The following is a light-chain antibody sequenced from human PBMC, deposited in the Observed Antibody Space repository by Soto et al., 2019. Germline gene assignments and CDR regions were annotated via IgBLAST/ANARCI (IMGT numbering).Light chain of an antibody. CDR2: EVS. V-gene: IGLV2-14*01. Sequence: QSALTQPASVSGSPGQSITISCTGTSSDDGNYNYVSWYQQDPGKAPKLMVYEVSNRPSGVSNRFSGSKSGNTASLTISGLQAEDEADYYCSSYTSTSTLYVFGTGTKVTVL. CDR3: SSYTSTSTLYV. J-gene: IGLJ1*01. CDR1: SSDDGNYNY.